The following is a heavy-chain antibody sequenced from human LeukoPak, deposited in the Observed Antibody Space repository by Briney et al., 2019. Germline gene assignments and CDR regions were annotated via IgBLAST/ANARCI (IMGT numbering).Heavy chain of an antibody. V-gene: IGHV4-38-2*02. Sequence: SETLSLTCSVSGVSISSGHFWGWIRQPPGQGLEWIGTVYHNGGTYYNPSLKSRFTISVDTSKNHFSLRLSSVTAADTAIYFCARGGSVYASSWYSLLGFDLWGPGILVTVSS. CDR3: ARGGSVYASSWYSLLGFDL. J-gene: IGHJ5*02. CDR1: GVSISSGHF. CDR2: VYHNGGT. D-gene: IGHD6-13*01.